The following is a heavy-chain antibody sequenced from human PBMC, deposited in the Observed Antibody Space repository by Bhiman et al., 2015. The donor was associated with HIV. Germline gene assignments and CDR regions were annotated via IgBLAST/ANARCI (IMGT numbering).Heavy chain of an antibody. Sequence: EVQLVESGGGLVKPGGSLRLSCAASGFTFRSYTMNWVRQAPGKGLEWVSSISSSSSYIYYADSVKGRFTISRDSARNSLYLQMNSLRAEDTGLYYCARGGDYYYGMDVWGQGTTVTVSS. CDR3: ARGGDYYYGMDV. CDR2: ISSSSSYI. V-gene: IGHV3-21*03. CDR1: GFTFRSYT. J-gene: IGHJ6*02.